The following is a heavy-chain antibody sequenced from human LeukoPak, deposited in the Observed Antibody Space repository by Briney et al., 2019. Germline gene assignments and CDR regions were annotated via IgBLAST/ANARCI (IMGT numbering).Heavy chain of an antibody. D-gene: IGHD2-15*01. Sequence: GGSLRLSCAASGFTFDDYAMHWVRQAPGKGLEWVSGISWNSGSIGYADSVKGRFSISRDNAKNSLYLQVDSLRAEDTALYYCAKDESPAYYYYYMDVWGKGTTVTVSS. CDR3: AKDESPAYYYYYMDV. V-gene: IGHV3-9*01. CDR1: GFTFDDYA. CDR2: ISWNSGSI. J-gene: IGHJ6*03.